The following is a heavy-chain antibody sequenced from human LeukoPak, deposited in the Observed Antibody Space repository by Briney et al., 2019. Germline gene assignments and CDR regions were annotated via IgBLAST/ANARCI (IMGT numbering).Heavy chain of an antibody. CDR1: GFTFSSYG. Sequence: GRSLRLSCAASGFTFSSYGMHWVRQAPGKGLEWVAVISYDGSNKYYADSVKGRFTISRGNSKNTLYLQMNSLRAEDTAVYYCAKPEYYYDSSGYQKYYFDYWGQGTLVTVSS. CDR3: AKPEYYYDSSGYQKYYFDY. D-gene: IGHD3-22*01. CDR2: ISYDGSNK. J-gene: IGHJ4*02. V-gene: IGHV3-30*18.